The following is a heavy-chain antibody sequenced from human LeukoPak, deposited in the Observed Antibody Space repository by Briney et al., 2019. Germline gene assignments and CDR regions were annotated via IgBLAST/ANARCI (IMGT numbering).Heavy chain of an antibody. V-gene: IGHV4-59*12. J-gene: IGHJ4*02. CDR3: ATPDSSSWKGPFDY. CDR2: IYYSGST. CDR1: GGSISSYY. Sequence: SETLSLTCTVSGGSISSYYWSWILQPPGKGLEWIGYIYYSGSTNYHPSLKSRVTISVDTSKNQFSLKLSSVTAADTAVYYCATPDSSSWKGPFDYWGQGTLVTVSS. D-gene: IGHD6-13*01.